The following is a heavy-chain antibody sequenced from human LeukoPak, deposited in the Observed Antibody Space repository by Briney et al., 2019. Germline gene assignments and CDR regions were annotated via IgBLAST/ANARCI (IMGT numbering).Heavy chain of an antibody. J-gene: IGHJ5*02. CDR1: GGSISTFS. Sequence: SETLSLTCTVSGGSISTFSWNWIRQPSGQGLEWIGYVNSNGGTYNNPSLKSRVTVSLDMSKNQFSLKLSSATAADTAVYYCARDAGGTWFDPWGQGILVTVSS. CDR2: VNSNGGT. CDR3: ARDAGGTWFDP. V-gene: IGHV4-59*01.